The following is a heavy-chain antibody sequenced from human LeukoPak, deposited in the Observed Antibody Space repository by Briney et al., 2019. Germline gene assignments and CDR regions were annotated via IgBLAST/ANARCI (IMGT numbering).Heavy chain of an antibody. CDR2: ISSSGSTI. Sequence: GGSLRLSCAASGFTFSSYEMNWVRQAPGKGLEWVSYISSSGSTIYYADSVKGRFTISRDNAKNSLYLQMNSLRAEDTAVYYCARNLTPYDSPVEYYYMDVWGKGTTVTVSS. J-gene: IGHJ6*03. D-gene: IGHD5-12*01. CDR1: GFTFSSYE. CDR3: ARNLTPYDSPVEYYYMDV. V-gene: IGHV3-48*03.